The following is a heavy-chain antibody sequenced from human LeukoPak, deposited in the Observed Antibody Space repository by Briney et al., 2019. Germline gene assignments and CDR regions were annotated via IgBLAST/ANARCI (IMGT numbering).Heavy chain of an antibody. CDR1: GGSISSYY. Sequence: SETLSLTRTVSGGSISSYYWSWIRQPPGKGLEWIGYLYYSGSTNYNPSLKSRVTISVDTSKNQFFLKLSSVTAADTAVYYCARVTSDSSWYYYYYYMDVWGKETRVTVSS. V-gene: IGHV4-59*01. CDR3: ARVTSDSSWYYYYYYMDV. J-gene: IGHJ6*03. CDR2: LYYSGST. D-gene: IGHD6-13*01.